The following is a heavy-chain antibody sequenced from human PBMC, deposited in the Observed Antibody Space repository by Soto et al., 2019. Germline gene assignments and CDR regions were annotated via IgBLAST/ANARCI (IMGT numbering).Heavy chain of an antibody. D-gene: IGHD2-21*01. V-gene: IGHV1-69*06. CDR3: VRIVVPGVGSYYGMDV. CDR1: GGTFSSYA. Sequence: QVQLVQSGADVKKPGSSVKVSCKASGGTFSSYAISWVRQAPGQGLEWMGGIVPQFRTSNYAQKFQGRVTIAADKSTNTAYMELRSLRSEDTAVYYCVRIVVPGVGSYYGMDVCGQGTTVSVSS. J-gene: IGHJ6*02. CDR2: IVPQFRTS.